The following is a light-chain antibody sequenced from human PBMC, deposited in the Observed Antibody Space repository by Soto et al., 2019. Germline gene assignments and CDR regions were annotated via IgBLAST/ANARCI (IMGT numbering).Light chain of an antibody. CDR2: GAS. V-gene: IGKV3-15*01. CDR3: QQYNTWPLT. J-gene: IGKJ4*01. Sequence: EIVMTQSPATLSVSPGERATLSCRASQSVSSNLAWYQQKPGQAPRLLIDGASTRATGITARFSGSGSGTDFIPTISSLHYEDFADYYWQQYNTWPLTFGGGTKVEIK. CDR1: QSVSSN.